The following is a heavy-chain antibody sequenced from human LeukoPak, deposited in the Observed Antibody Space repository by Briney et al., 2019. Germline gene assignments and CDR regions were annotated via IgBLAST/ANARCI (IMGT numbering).Heavy chain of an antibody. J-gene: IGHJ2*01. Sequence: ASVKVSCKASGYTFTSYGISWVRQAPGQGLEWMGWISAYNGNTNYAQKLQGRVTMTTDTSTSTAYMELRSLGSDDTAVYYCARAPGLISYWYFDLWGRGTLVTVSS. CDR3: ARAPGLISYWYFDL. D-gene: IGHD3-16*01. CDR1: GYTFTSYG. V-gene: IGHV1-18*01. CDR2: ISAYNGNT.